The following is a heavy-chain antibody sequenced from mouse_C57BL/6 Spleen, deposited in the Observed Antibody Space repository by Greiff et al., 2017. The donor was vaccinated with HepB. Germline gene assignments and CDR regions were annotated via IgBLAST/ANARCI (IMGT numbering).Heavy chain of an antibody. D-gene: IGHD3-3*01. CDR2: IDPETGGT. CDR1: GYTFTDYE. J-gene: IGHJ2*01. V-gene: IGHV1-15*01. Sequence: LVESGAELVRPGASVTLSCKASGYTFTDYEMHWVKQTPVHGLEWIGAIDPETGGTAYNQKFKGKAILTADKSSSTAYMELRSLTSEDSAVYYCTRGDRGVDYWGQGTTLTVSS. CDR3: TRGDRGVDY.